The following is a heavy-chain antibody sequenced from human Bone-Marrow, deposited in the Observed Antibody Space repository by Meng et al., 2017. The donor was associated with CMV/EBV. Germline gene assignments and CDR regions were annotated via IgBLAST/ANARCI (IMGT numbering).Heavy chain of an antibody. D-gene: IGHD1-26*01. CDR2: TYYRSKWYN. CDR3: ARGISGRPYGMDV. CDR1: GDSVSSNSAA. V-gene: IGHV6-1*01. J-gene: IGHJ6*02. Sequence: LRLSCAISGDSVSSNSAAWSWIRQSPSRGLEWLGRTYYRSKWYNDYAVSVKSRITINPDTSKNQFSLQLNSVTPEDTAVYYCARGISGRPYGMDVWGQGTTVTVSS.